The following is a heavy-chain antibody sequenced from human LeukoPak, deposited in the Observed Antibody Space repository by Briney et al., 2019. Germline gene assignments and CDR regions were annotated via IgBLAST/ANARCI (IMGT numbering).Heavy chain of an antibody. V-gene: IGHV1-18*01. CDR1: GYTFTSYG. CDR3: ARDLSAYCSGGSCYSRLFDY. Sequence: ASVKVSCKASGYTFTSYGISWVRQAPGQGLEWMGWISAYNGNTNYAQKLQGRVTMTTDTSTSTAYMELRSLRSDDTAVYYCARDLSAYCSGGSCYSRLFDYWGQGTLVTVSS. CDR2: ISAYNGNT. J-gene: IGHJ4*02. D-gene: IGHD2-15*01.